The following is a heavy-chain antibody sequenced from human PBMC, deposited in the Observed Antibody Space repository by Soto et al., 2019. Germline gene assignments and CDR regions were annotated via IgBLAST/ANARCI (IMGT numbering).Heavy chain of an antibody. V-gene: IGHV4-34*01. Sequence: SETLSLTCAVYGGSFSGYYWSWIRQPPGKGLEWIGEINHSGSTNYNPSLKSRVTISVDTSKNQFSLKLSSVTAADTAVYYCARGYTATGNYYYYYGMDVWGQGTTVTVSS. CDR3: ARGYTATGNYYYYYGMDV. CDR1: GGSFSGYY. D-gene: IGHD5-18*01. CDR2: INHSGST. J-gene: IGHJ6*02.